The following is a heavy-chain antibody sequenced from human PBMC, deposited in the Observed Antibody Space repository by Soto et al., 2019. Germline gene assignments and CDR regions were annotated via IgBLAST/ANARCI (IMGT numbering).Heavy chain of an antibody. CDR3: GRAPGILFLVLRIMGVPGSSFFPP. Sequence: ASVKVSCKASGYTFSSYAIHWVRQAPGQSLEWMGWIIGGNGDTRYSQKFQGRVTFNRDTSASTAYMELRSLRSDDTAVYYCGRAPGILFLVLRIMGVPGSSFFPPWAQ. D-gene: IGHD1-26*01. CDR2: IIGGNGDT. V-gene: IGHV1-3*01. CDR1: GYTFSSYA. J-gene: IGHJ5*02.